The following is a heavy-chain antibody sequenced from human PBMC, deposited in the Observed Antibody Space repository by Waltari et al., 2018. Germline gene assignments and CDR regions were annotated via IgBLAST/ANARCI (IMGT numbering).Heavy chain of an antibody. J-gene: IGHJ4*02. CDR3: AKAQYYDFWSGYDY. CDR2: IWYDGSNK. Sequence: QVQLVESGGGVVQPGRSLRLSCAASGFTFSSYGMHWVRQAPGKGLEWVAVIWYDGSNKYYADSVKGRFTISRDNSKNTLYLQMNSLRAEDTAVYYCAKAQYYDFWSGYDYWGQGTLVTVSS. D-gene: IGHD3-3*01. V-gene: IGHV3-33*06. CDR1: GFTFSSYG.